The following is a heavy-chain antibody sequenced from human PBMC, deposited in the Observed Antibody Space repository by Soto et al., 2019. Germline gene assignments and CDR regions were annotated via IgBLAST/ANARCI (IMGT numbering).Heavy chain of an antibody. V-gene: IGHV3-7*03. J-gene: IGHJ4*02. Sequence: EVQLVESGGGLVQPGGSLRLSCTASGFMFGSYWMTWVRHVPGKGLQWVANIKRDGIEKYYVDFVKGRFTISRDNADNSVFLDMNNLRVDDTATYYCARVRATDYEIDYWGQGALVTVSS. CDR3: ARVRATDYEIDY. D-gene: IGHD4-17*01. CDR2: IKRDGIEK. CDR1: GFMFGSYW.